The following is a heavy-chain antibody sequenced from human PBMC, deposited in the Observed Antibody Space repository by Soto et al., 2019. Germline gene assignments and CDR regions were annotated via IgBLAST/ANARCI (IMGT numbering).Heavy chain of an antibody. Sequence: QVQLQQWGAGLLKPSETLSLTCAVYGGSFSGYYWSWSRQPPVKGLEWIGEINHSGSTNDNPSLKSRVTISVDTSKNQFSLKLSSVTAADTAVYYCARGSRGFGELSGDYWGQRTLVTVSS. CDR2: INHSGST. CDR1: GGSFSGYY. CDR3: ARGSRGFGELSGDY. D-gene: IGHD3-10*01. J-gene: IGHJ4*02. V-gene: IGHV4-34*01.